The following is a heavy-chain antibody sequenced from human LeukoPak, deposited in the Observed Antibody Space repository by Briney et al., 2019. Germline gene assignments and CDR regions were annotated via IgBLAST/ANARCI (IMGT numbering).Heavy chain of an antibody. V-gene: IGHV3-7*03. Sequence: GGSLRLSCVASGFTFGKYWMTWIRRAPGKGLEWVANIKEDESQRYYLGSVKGRFTISRDNTKSSVYLQMNSLRVEDTALYYCARGRAVDVWGQGTMVTVSS. CDR2: IKEDESQR. D-gene: IGHD3-10*01. CDR1: GFTFGKYW. J-gene: IGHJ3*01. CDR3: ARGRAVDV.